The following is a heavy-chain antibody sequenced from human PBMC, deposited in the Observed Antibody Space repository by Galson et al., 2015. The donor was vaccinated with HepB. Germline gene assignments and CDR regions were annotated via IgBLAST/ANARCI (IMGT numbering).Heavy chain of an antibody. J-gene: IGHJ5*02. Sequence: SLRLSCAASGFTFDDYAMHWVRQAPGKGLEWVSGISWNSGSIGYADSVKGRFTISRDNAKNSLYLQMNSLRAEDTALYYCAKGAYYYDSSGYYGWFDPWGQGTLVTVSS. CDR1: GFTFDDYA. CDR3: AKGAYYYDSSGYYGWFDP. V-gene: IGHV3-9*01. D-gene: IGHD3-22*01. CDR2: ISWNSGSI.